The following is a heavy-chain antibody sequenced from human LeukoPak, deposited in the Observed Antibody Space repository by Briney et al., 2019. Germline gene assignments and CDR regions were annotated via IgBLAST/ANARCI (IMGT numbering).Heavy chain of an antibody. V-gene: IGHV6-1*01. D-gene: IGHD4-17*01. J-gene: IGHJ3*02. CDR2: TYYRSKWYN. CDR3: ARDWRGFTVQSAFDI. CDR1: GDSISSKSVT. Sequence: SQTLSLTCAISGDSISSKSVTWNWIRQSPSRGLEWLGRTYYRSKWYNDYAVSVKSRITINPDTSKNQFSLQLNSVTPEDTAVYYCARDWRGFTVQSAFDIWGQGTMVTVSS.